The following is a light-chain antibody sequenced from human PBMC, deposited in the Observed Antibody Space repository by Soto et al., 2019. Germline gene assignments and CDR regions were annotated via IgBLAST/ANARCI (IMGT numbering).Light chain of an antibody. CDR1: QSVGSF. Sequence: DIVLTQSPATLSLSPGERATLSCRASQSVGSFLAWWQQNPGQAPRLLIYDASTRAAGIPARFSGSGSGTDFTLTISSLEPEDFAFYYCQQRGKWLPMTFGQGTRLEIK. CDR3: QQRGKWLPMT. J-gene: IGKJ5*01. CDR2: DAS. V-gene: IGKV3-11*01.